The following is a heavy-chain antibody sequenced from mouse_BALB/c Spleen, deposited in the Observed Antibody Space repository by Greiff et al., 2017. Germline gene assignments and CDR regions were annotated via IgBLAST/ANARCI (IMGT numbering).Heavy chain of an antibody. CDR3: ASYYGYYAMDY. D-gene: IGHD1-2*01. CDR2: ISSGGST. J-gene: IGHJ4*01. CDR1: GFTFSSYA. Sequence: DVKLVESGGGLVKPGGSLKLSCAASGFTFSSYAMSWVRQTPEKRLEWVASISSGGSTYYPDSVKGRFTISRDNARNILYLQMSSLRSEDTAMYYCASYYGYYAMDYWGQGTSVTVSS. V-gene: IGHV5-6-5*01.